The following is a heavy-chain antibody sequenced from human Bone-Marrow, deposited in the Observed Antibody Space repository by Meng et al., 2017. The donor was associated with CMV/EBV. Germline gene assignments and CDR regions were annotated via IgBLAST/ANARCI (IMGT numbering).Heavy chain of an antibody. V-gene: IGHV1-2*02. CDR2: INPNSGGT. CDR1: GYTFTGYY. CDR3: ARGQLWSGSGDIGY. J-gene: IGHJ4*02. Sequence: SVKVSCKASGYTFTGYYMHWVRQAPGQGLEWMGWINPNSGGTNYAQKFQGRVTMTRDTSISKAYMELSRLRSDATAVYYCARGQLWSGSGDIGYWGQGTLVTVSS. D-gene: IGHD3-3*01.